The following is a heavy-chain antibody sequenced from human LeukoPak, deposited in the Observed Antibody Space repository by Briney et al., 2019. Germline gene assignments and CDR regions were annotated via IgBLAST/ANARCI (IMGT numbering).Heavy chain of an antibody. CDR3: ATIGDRRTGELYRIDY. CDR2: VSYDGSNK. V-gene: IGHV3-30-3*01. Sequence: HPGGSLRLTCAASGFTFSNYAMHWVRQAPGKGLEWVAVVSYDGSNKYYADSVKGRFTISRDNSKNTLYLQMNSLRAEDAAIYYCATIGDRRTGELYRIDYLGQGTLVTVSS. CDR1: GFTFSNYA. J-gene: IGHJ4*02. D-gene: IGHD7-27*01.